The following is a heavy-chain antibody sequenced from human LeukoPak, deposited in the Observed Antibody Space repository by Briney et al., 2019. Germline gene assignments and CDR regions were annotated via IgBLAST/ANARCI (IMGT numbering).Heavy chain of an antibody. J-gene: IGHJ4*02. Sequence: AGGSLRLSCAASGFIFSSYAMSWVRQAPEKGLKWVSSISGNGGRTYYADSVKGRFTISRDNSKNTVYLQMNSLRAEDTAVYYCAKHYYYDTSGYTHYWGQGTLVTVSS. V-gene: IGHV3-23*01. CDR2: ISGNGGRT. CDR3: AKHYYYDTSGYTHY. CDR1: GFIFSSYA. D-gene: IGHD3-22*01.